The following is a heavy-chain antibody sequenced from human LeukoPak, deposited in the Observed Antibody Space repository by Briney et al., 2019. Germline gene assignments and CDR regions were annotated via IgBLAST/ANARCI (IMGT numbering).Heavy chain of an antibody. Sequence: GGSLRLSCAASGFTFSDHYMDWVRQAPGKGLEWVGRTKNKANSYTTQYAASVKGRFTISRDDSKNSLYLQMNSLKIEDTAVYYCARGSSGVTISSYGMDVWGKGTTVTVSS. CDR1: GFTFSDHY. V-gene: IGHV3-72*01. CDR3: ARGSSGVTISSYGMDV. D-gene: IGHD3-9*01. CDR2: TKNKANSYTT. J-gene: IGHJ6*04.